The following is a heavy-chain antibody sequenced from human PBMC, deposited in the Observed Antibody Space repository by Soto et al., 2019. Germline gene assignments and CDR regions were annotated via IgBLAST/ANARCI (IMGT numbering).Heavy chain of an antibody. CDR1: GGSISSYY. CDR3: ARVYYYDSSGNDAFDI. CDR2: IYYSGST. V-gene: IGHV4-59*01. D-gene: IGHD3-22*01. J-gene: IGHJ3*02. Sequence: QVQLQESGPGLVKPSETLSLTCTVSGGSISSYYWSWIRQPPGKGLEWIGYIYYSGSTNYNPSLKSRVTISVDTSKHQFSLKLSSVTAADTAVYYCARVYYYDSSGNDAFDIWGQGTMVTVSS.